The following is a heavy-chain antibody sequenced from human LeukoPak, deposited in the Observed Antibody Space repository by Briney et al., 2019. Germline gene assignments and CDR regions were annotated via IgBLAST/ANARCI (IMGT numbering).Heavy chain of an antibody. Sequence: SQTLSLTCAISGDSVSSYSAAWNWIRQSPSRGLEWLGRTYYRSKWYNDYAVSVKSRITINPDTSKNQFSLQLNSVTPEDTAVYYCARDPHYYDSSGRRQTSYYFDYWGQGTLVTVSS. CDR2: TYYRSKWYN. J-gene: IGHJ4*02. V-gene: IGHV6-1*01. D-gene: IGHD3-22*01. CDR1: GDSVSSYSAA. CDR3: ARDPHYYDSSGRRQTSYYFDY.